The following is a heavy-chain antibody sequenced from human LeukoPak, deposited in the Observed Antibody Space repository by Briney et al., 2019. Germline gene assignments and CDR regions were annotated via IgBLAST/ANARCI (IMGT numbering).Heavy chain of an antibody. CDR1: GFTFSSYA. CDR2: ISGSGGST. CDR3: AKDLGSSGWYIDY. V-gene: IGHV3-23*01. Sequence: GGSLRLSCAASGFTFSSYAMSWVRQAPGKGLECVSAISGSGGSTYYADSVKGRFTISRDNSKNTLYLQMNSPRAEDTAVYYCAKDLGSSGWYIDYWDQGTLVTVSS. D-gene: IGHD6-19*01. J-gene: IGHJ4*02.